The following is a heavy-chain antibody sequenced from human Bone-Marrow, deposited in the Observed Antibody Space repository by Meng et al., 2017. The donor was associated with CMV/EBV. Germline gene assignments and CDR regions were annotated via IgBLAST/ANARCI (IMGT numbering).Heavy chain of an antibody. D-gene: IGHD2-2*01. CDR3: ARLYIVVVPAAMGQYNWFDP. CDR2: ISAYNGNT. CDR1: GYTFTSYG. J-gene: IGHJ5*02. Sequence: ASVKVSCKASGYTFTSYGISWVRQAPGQGLEWMGWISAYNGNTNYAQKLQGRVTMTTDTSTSTAYMELRSLRSDETAVYYCARLYIVVVPAAMGQYNWFDPWGQGTLVTV. V-gene: IGHV1-18*01.